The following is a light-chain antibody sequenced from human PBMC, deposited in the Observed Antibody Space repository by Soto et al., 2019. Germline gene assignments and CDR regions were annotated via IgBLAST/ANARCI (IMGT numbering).Light chain of an antibody. CDR2: EVT. Sequence: SALTQPPSPSGSPGQSVTISCTGTSSDVCGYNYVSWYQQYPGRAPKLMIYEVTKRPSGVPDRFSGSKSGNTASLTVSGLQAEDEADYYCSSYAASNNFYFVFGGGT. CDR1: SSDVCGYNY. CDR3: SSYAASNNFYFV. J-gene: IGLJ3*02. V-gene: IGLV2-8*01.